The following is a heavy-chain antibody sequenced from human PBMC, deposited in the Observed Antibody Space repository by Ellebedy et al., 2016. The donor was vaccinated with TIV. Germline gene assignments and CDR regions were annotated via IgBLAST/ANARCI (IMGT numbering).Heavy chain of an antibody. CDR1: GFMFSSYA. J-gene: IGHJ4*02. V-gene: IGHV3-23*01. Sequence: GESLKISCAASGFMFSSYAMSWVRQAPGKGLEWVSAISGSDGSTLYADSVRGRFTISRDNSKNTLYLQMNSLRAEDTAVYYCAKDRYGDYVVYFDYWGQGALVTVSS. D-gene: IGHD4-17*01. CDR2: ISGSDGST. CDR3: AKDRYGDYVVYFDY.